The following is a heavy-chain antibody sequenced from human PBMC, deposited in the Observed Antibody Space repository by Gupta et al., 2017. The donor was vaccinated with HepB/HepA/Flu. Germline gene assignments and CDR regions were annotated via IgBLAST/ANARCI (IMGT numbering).Heavy chain of an antibody. D-gene: IGHD2-15*01. J-gene: IGHJ5*02. CDR1: SGPINSGDYY. CDR2: IHHSGVA. CDR3: ARYSLLAYNWFDP. V-gene: IGHV4-30-4*01. Sequence: QVQLQESGPGLVKPSQTLSLNCTVSSGPINSGDYYWSWIRQPPGKGLEWIGYIHHSGVAFYNPSLKRRVVISGDTSTNQFSLNLNSVTAADTAIYYCARYSLLAYNWFDPWGQGILVPVSS.